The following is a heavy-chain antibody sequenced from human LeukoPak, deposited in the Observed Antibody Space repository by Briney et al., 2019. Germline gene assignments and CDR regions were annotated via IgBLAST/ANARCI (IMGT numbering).Heavy chain of an antibody. CDR1: GGTFSSYA. V-gene: IGHV1-69*04. CDR3: ARDGYNPPNDY. Sequence: AASVKVSCKASGGTFSSYAISGVRQAPGQGLEWMGRIIPILGIANYAQKFQGRVTITADKSTSTAYMELSSLRSEDTAVYYCARDGYNPPNDYWGQGTLVTVSS. J-gene: IGHJ4*02. CDR2: IIPILGIA. D-gene: IGHD5-24*01.